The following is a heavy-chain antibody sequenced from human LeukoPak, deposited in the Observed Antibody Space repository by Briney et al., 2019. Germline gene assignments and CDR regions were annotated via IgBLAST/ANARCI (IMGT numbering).Heavy chain of an antibody. CDR2: IYPGDSDT. J-gene: IGHJ4*02. V-gene: IGHV5-51*04. CDR1: GYSFTSYW. D-gene: IGHD5-12*01. CDR3: ARSPKNVAYNSGLDYFDF. Sequence: GESLKISCKGSGYSFTSYWIGWVRQMPGKGLEWMGIIYPGDSDTRYSPSFQGQVTISADKPISTAYLQWSSLKASDTAMFYCARSPKNVAYNSGLDYFDFWGQGTLVTVSS.